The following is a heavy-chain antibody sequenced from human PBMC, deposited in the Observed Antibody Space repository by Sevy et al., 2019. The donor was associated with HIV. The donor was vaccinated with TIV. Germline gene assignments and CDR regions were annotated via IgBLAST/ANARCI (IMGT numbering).Heavy chain of an antibody. J-gene: IGHJ1*01. Sequence: AAVKVSCKSSGDSFSGYTIIWVCQAPGQGLEWMGGIIPISGPAGPTNSAQNFQDRATITADISTHTAYMELSSLRSEESALYFCARASSSGGDCYYLQYWGQGTLVTVSS. CDR3: ARASSSGGDCYYLQY. D-gene: IGHD2-21*02. CDR2: IIPISGPAGPT. V-gene: IGHV1-69*06. CDR1: GDSFSGYT.